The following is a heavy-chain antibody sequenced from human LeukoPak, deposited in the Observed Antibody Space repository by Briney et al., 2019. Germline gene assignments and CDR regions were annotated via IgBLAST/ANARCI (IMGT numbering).Heavy chain of an antibody. CDR3: ARGGVAAAGIDY. CDR2: ISSSSSYI. D-gene: IGHD6-13*01. CDR1: GFTFSSYS. Sequence: GGSLRLSCAASGFTFSSYSMNWVRQAPGKGLEWVSSISSSSSYIYYADSVKGRFTISRDNAKNSLYLQMNSLRAEDTAVYYCARGGVAAAGIDYWGQGTLVTVSS. J-gene: IGHJ4*02. V-gene: IGHV3-21*01.